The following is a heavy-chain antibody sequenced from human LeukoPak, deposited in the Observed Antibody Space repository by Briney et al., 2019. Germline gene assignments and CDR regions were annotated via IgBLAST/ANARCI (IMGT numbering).Heavy chain of an antibody. Sequence: GGSLRLSCAASGFPFSNYAMGWLRQAPGKGLEWVSGINGNGDSSYYADSVKGRFTISRDNSKSALYLQLNSLRAEDTAVYYCAKRDAYDSSGFSPLFDYWGQGALVTVSS. CDR3: AKRDAYDSSGFSPLFDY. J-gene: IGHJ4*02. D-gene: IGHD3-22*01. CDR2: INGNGDSS. CDR1: GFPFSNYA. V-gene: IGHV3-23*01.